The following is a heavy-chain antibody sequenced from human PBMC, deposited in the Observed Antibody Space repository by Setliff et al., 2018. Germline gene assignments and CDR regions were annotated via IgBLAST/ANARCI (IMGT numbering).Heavy chain of an antibody. CDR2: IIPIFGTA. J-gene: IGHJ6*04. CDR1: GGTFSSYV. Sequence: ASVKVSCKASGGTFSSYVINWVRQAPRQGLEWMGGIIPIFGTANYAQKFQGRVTMTRDTSTSTVYMELSSLRTEDTAVYYCVRAPPTVVIPAALALDVWGKGTTVTVSS. V-gene: IGHV1-69*05. D-gene: IGHD2-2*01. CDR3: VRAPPTVVIPAALALDV.